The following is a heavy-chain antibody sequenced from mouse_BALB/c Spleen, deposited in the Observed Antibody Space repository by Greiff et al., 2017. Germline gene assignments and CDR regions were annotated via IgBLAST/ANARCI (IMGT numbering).Heavy chain of an antibody. CDR3: ARRYLYAMDY. D-gene: IGHD2-14*01. V-gene: IGHV5-17*02. CDR1: GFTFSSFG. Sequence: DVHLVESGGGLVQPGGSRKLSCAASGFTFSSFGMHWVRQAPEKGLEWVAYISSGSSTIYYADTVKGRFTISRDNPKNTLFLQMTSLRSEDTAMYYCARRYLYAMDYWGQGTTLTVSS. CDR2: ISSGSSTI. J-gene: IGHJ4*01.